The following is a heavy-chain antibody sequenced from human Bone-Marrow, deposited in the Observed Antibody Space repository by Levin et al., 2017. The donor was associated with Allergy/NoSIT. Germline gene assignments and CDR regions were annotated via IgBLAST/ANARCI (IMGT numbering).Heavy chain of an antibody. CDR3: VRVGYSSG. V-gene: IGHV3-74*01. J-gene: IGHJ4*02. D-gene: IGHD6-19*01. CDR1: GFTFSSYW. CDR2: INGEGSVT. Sequence: SCAASGFTFSSYWIHWVRQAAGKGPVWVSRINGEGSVTDYADSVKGRFTISRDNAKNTVYLQMHSLRVEDTAVYYCVRVGYSSGWGQGTLVTVSS.